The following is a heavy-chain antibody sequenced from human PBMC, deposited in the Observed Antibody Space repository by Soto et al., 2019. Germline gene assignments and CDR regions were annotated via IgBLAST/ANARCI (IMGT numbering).Heavy chain of an antibody. CDR3: ARDFFIGLGYCSGGSGYSCGAFDF. CDR2: IYSGGST. V-gene: IGHV3-53*01. Sequence: GGSLRLSCAASGFTVSSNYMSWVRQAQGKGLEWVSVIYSGGSTYYADSVKGRFTISRDNSKNTLYLQMNCRRAEDTAVYYCARDFFIGLGYCSGGSGYSCGAFDFWGQGTMVPVSS. D-gene: IGHD2-15*01. J-gene: IGHJ3*01. CDR1: GFTVSSNY.